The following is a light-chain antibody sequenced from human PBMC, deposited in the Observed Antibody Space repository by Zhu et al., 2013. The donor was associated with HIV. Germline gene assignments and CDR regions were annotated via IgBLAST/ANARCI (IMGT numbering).Light chain of an antibody. J-gene: IGLJ2*01. CDR2: EVS. V-gene: IGLV2-14*02. CDR1: SSDVGSYNL. Sequence: QSALTQPASVSGSPGQSIAISCTGTSSDVGSYNLVSWYQQYPGKAPKLLIYEVSKRPSGVPDRFSGSKSGNTASLTVSGLQAEDEADYYCSSYAGSNNHVLFGGGTKLTVL. CDR3: SSYAGSNNHVL.